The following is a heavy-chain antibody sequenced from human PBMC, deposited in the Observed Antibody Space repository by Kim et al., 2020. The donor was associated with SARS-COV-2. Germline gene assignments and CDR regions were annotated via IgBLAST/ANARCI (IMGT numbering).Heavy chain of an antibody. CDR1: GYTISSGYY. CDR3: AAEGLDQIYNYGMDV. V-gene: IGHV4-38-2*02. J-gene: IGHJ6*02. D-gene: IGHD1-1*01. Sequence: SETLSLTCTVSGYTISSGYYWGWIRQPPGKGLEWIGSIYHSGSTYYNPSLKSRVTISVDTSKNQFSLKLSSVTAADTAVYYCAAEGLDQIYNYGMDVWG. CDR2: IYHSGST.